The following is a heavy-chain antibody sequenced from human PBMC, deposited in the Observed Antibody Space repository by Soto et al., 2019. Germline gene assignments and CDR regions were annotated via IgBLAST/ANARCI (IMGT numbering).Heavy chain of an antibody. CDR1: GGTFSSHA. D-gene: IGHD5-12*01. CDR2: IIILFGTT. V-gene: IGHV1-69*06. Sequence: QMQLVQSGAEVKKPGSSVKVSCKASGGTFSSHAISWVRQAPGQGLEWMGGIIILFGTTNYAQKFQGRVTLTADKSTSTVYMELRSLRSEDAAIYYCAIDRGEMATILDPWGQGTLVNVSS. J-gene: IGHJ5*02. CDR3: AIDRGEMATILDP.